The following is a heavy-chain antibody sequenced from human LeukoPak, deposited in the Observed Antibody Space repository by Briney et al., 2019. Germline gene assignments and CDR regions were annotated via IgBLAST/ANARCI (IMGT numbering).Heavy chain of an antibody. CDR1: CGSISSYY. Sequence: PSETLSLTCTVSCGSISSYYWSWIRQPAWNGLEWIGRIYTSGSTNYNPSLKSRVTMSVDTSKNQFSLKLSSVTAADTAVYYCARDPTNYDFWCGYYSLFDYWGQGTLVTVSS. CDR3: ARDPTNYDFWCGYYSLFDY. CDR2: IYTSGST. D-gene: IGHD3-3*01. J-gene: IGHJ4*02. V-gene: IGHV4-4*07.